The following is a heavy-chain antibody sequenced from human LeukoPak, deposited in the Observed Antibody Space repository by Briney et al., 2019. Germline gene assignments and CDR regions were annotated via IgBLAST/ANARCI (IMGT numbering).Heavy chain of an antibody. D-gene: IGHD3-10*01. J-gene: IGHJ6*03. CDR3: ARATRVRGANYMDV. V-gene: IGHV4-59*08. CDR2: IYYSGST. CDR1: GGSISSYY. Sequence: SETLSLTCTVSGGSISSYYWSWIRQPPGKGLEWIGYIYYSGSTNYNPSLKSRVTISVDTSKNQFSLKLSSVTAADTAVYYCARATRVRGANYMDVWGKGTTVTISS.